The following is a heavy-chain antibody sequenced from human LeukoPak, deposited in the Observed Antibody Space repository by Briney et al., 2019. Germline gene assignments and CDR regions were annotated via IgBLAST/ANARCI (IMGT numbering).Heavy chain of an antibody. CDR1: GYSISSGYY. CDR3: AGTYSLYDPFDI. CDR2: IYYIGNT. V-gene: IGHV4-38-2*02. J-gene: IGHJ3*02. Sequence: SETLSLTCTVSGYSISSGYYWAWIRQPPGKGLEWIGNIYYIGNTYYNPSLKSRVSLSVDPSENQFSLKLSSVTAADTAVYYCAGTYSLYDPFDIWGQGTMVTVSS. D-gene: IGHD6-13*01.